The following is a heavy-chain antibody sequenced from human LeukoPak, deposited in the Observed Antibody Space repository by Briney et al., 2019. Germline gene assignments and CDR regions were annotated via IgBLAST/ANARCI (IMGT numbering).Heavy chain of an antibody. CDR3: ARDIEAVGATLYFDY. V-gene: IGHV4-59*01. D-gene: IGHD1-26*01. CDR2: INYSWST. CDR1: GGSIGSYY. Sequence: SETLSLTCIASGGSIGSYYWSWIRQTPGKELEYIGQINYSWSTYYNPSLKTRVTLSIDTSKNQFSLKLRSVTAADTAVYYCARDIEAVGATLYFDYWGRGTLVTVSS. J-gene: IGHJ4*01.